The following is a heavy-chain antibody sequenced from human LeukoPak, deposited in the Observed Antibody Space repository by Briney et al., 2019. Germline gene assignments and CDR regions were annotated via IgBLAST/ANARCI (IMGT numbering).Heavy chain of an antibody. CDR2: ISSSSSYI. Sequence: GGSLRLSCAASGFTFSSYSMNWVRQAPGKGLEWVSSISSSSSYIYYADSVKGRFTISRDNAKNSLYLQLNSLRAEDTAIYYCARGSDYHILTGYLDYWGQGTLVTVSS. D-gene: IGHD3-9*01. CDR1: GFTFSSYS. V-gene: IGHV3-21*01. CDR3: ARGSDYHILTGYLDY. J-gene: IGHJ4*02.